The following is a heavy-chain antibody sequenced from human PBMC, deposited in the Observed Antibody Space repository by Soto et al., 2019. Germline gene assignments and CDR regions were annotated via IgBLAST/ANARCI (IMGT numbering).Heavy chain of an antibody. J-gene: IGHJ5*02. CDR2: ISSGSAYI. D-gene: IGHD1-26*01. Sequence: EVQVVESGGGLVKPGGSLRLSCTFTFSMYSMNWVRQAPGKGLEWVASISSGSAYIKYAESVKGRFTISRDNAKNSLHLQMNSLRAEDTAIYHCAREQGGSYDSWFDPWGKGTLVTVSS. CDR3: AREQGGSYDSWFDP. CDR1: TFSMYS. V-gene: IGHV3-21*06.